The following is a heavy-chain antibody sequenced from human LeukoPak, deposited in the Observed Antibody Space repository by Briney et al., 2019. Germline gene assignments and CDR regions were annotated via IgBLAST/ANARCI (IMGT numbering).Heavy chain of an antibody. CDR2: IYYSGRT. V-gene: IGHV4-59*08. CDR1: GGSISSYY. J-gene: IGHJ4*02. D-gene: IGHD3-3*01. Sequence: PSDTLSLTCTVSGGSISSYYLSWIRQPPGKGLDGIGYIYYSGRTNYKHSLNRRFPVSLDTSKRQSSLKLSSVTAADTAVYYCARQLDFRVAYYFDYWGQGTLVTVSS. CDR3: ARQLDFRVAYYFDY.